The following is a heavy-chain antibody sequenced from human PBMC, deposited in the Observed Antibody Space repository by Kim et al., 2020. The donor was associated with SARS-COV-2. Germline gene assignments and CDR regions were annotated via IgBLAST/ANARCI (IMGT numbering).Heavy chain of an antibody. Sequence: SETLSLTCTSSGVSIGGACGGTWVRQFPGKCLEYMGYIYHNGNTYPNPSLKSRLTMSVDTSRFQFSLNLNSVTAADTAVYFCARIGYDSPLYWGQGILVTVSS. V-gene: IGHV4-31*03. J-gene: IGHJ4*02. CDR2: IYHNGNT. CDR1: GVSIGGACG. D-gene: IGHD3-22*01. CDR3: ARIGYDSPLY.